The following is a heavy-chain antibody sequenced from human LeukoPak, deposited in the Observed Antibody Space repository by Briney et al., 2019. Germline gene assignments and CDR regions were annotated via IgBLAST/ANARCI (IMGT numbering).Heavy chain of an antibody. CDR1: GYTFTGYY. CDR3: ARNRDYDYVWGSYRYHWFDP. Sequence: ASVKVSCKASGYTFTGYYMHWVRQAPGQGLEWMGWINPSSGGTNYAQKFQGRVTMTRDTSISTAYMELSRLRSDDTAVYYCARNRDYDYVWGSYRYHWFDPWGQGTLVTVSS. CDR2: INPSSGGT. J-gene: IGHJ5*02. D-gene: IGHD3-16*02. V-gene: IGHV1-2*02.